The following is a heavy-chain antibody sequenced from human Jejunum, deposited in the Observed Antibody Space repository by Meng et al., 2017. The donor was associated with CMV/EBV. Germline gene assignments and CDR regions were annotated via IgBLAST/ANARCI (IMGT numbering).Heavy chain of an antibody. D-gene: IGHD4-11*01. J-gene: IGHJ6*02. CDR1: FTVSSYG. CDR2: IRYDGSNK. Sequence: FTVSSYGMHWVRQAPGKGLEWVAFIRYDGSNKYYADSVKGRFTISRDNSKNTLYLQMNSLRAEDTAVYYCAKDKIPVSPYYYGMDVWGQGTTVTVSS. V-gene: IGHV3-30*02. CDR3: AKDKIPVSPYYYGMDV.